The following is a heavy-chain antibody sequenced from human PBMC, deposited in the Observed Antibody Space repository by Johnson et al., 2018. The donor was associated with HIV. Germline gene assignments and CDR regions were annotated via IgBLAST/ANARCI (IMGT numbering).Heavy chain of an antibody. V-gene: IGHV3-25*04. CDR3: AREGVGTTCPFDM. Sequence: NCVRQAPGNGLELVGQVNPNGGNTYLIDSGKDRFNTSRDNAKNTLHLQMNSLKTEDTAVYYCAREGVGTTCPFDMWGQGTMVTVSS. CDR2: VNPNGGNT. D-gene: IGHD1-26*01. J-gene: IGHJ3*02.